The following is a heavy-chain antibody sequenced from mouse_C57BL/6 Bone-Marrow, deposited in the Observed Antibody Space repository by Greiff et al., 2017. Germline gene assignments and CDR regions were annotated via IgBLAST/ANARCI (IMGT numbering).Heavy chain of an antibody. Sequence: EVQLVESGGGLVQPGGSMKLSCVASGFTFSNYWMNWVRQSPEKGLEWVAQIRLKSDNYATHYAESVKGRFTISRDESKSSVYLQMNNLRAEDTGIYYCTGEGLGAYWGQGTLVTVSA. V-gene: IGHV6-3*01. CDR3: TGEGLGAY. J-gene: IGHJ3*01. D-gene: IGHD3-3*01. CDR1: GFTFSNYW. CDR2: IRLKSDNYAT.